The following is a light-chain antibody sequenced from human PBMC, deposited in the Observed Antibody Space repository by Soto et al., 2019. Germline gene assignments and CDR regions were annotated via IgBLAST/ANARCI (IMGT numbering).Light chain of an antibody. Sequence: QSALAQPPSVSGSPGQSVAISCTGTSSDVGSYNRVSWYQQPPGTAPKVMIYEVSNRPSGVPDRFSGSKSGNTASLTISGLQAEDEADYYCSSYTSSSTYVFGTGTKVTV. J-gene: IGLJ1*01. CDR3: SSYTSSSTYV. V-gene: IGLV2-18*02. CDR1: SSDVGSYNR. CDR2: EVS.